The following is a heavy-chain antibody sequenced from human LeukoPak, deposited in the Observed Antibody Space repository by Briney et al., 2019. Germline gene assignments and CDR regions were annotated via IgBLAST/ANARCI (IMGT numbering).Heavy chain of an antibody. CDR2: IYYSGST. CDR1: GGSISSSSYY. J-gene: IGHJ6*02. D-gene: IGHD6-13*01. CDR3: ARHDSSSWSVYGMDV. Sequence: TSETLSLTCTVSGGSISSSSYYWGWIRQPPGKGLEWIGSIYYSGSTYYNPSLKSRVTISVDTSKNQFSLKLSSVTAADTAVYYCARHDSSSWSVYGMDVWGQGTTVTVSS. V-gene: IGHV4-39*01.